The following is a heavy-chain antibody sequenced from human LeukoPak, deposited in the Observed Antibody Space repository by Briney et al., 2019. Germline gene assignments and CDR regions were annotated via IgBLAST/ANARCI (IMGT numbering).Heavy chain of an antibody. D-gene: IGHD6-19*01. J-gene: IGHJ4*02. V-gene: IGHV1-69*13. CDR3: ARDLSSGWYYFDY. CDR2: IIPLFGTP. CDR1: GGTFSSYG. Sequence: VASVKVSCKASGGTFSSYGITWVRQAPGQGLEWMGGIIPLFGTPNYAQKFQGRVTITADESTSTAYMELSSLRSEDTAVYYCARDLSSGWYYFDYWGQGTLVTVSS.